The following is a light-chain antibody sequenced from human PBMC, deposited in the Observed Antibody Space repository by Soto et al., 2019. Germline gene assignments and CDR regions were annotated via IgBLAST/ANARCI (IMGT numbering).Light chain of an antibody. CDR2: GAS. CDR1: QSVSDSS. J-gene: IGKJ2*01. Sequence: EIVLTQSPGTLSLSPGERATLSCRASQSVSDSSLAWYHQKPGHAPRLLIYGASRRATGIPDTFSGSGSGTDFTLTISRLEPEDFAVYYCQLYGDSPMYTFGQGTKLESK. CDR3: QLYGDSPMYT. V-gene: IGKV3-20*01.